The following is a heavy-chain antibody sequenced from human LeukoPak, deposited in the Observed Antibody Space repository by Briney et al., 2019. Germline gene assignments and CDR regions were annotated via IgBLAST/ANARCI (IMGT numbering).Heavy chain of an antibody. CDR3: ARQGVHYYCGMDV. Sequence: SETLSLTCTVSGGSISSYYWSWIRQPPGKGLEWIGYIYYSGSTNYNPSLKSRVTISVDTSKNQFSLKLSSVTAADTAVYYCARQGVHYYCGMDVWGQGTTVTVSS. J-gene: IGHJ6*02. CDR2: IYYSGST. D-gene: IGHD4/OR15-4a*01. V-gene: IGHV4-59*08. CDR1: GGSISSYY.